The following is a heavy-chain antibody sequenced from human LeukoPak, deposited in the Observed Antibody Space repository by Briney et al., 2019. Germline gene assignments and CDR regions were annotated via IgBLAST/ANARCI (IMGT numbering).Heavy chain of an antibody. D-gene: IGHD6-19*01. CDR1: GGSISSSSYY. CDR2: INHSGST. V-gene: IGHV4-39*07. CDR3: ARGPGDSSGWYLQH. J-gene: IGHJ1*01. Sequence: SETLPLTCTVSGGSISSSSYYWGWIRQPPGKGLEWIGEINHSGSTNYNPSLKSRVTISVDTSKNQFSLKLSSVTAADTAVYYCARGPGDSSGWYLQHWGQGTLVTVSS.